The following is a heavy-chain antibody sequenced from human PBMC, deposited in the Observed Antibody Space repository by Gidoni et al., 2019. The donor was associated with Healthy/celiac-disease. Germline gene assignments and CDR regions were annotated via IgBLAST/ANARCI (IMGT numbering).Heavy chain of an antibody. CDR1: GFTFSSYG. D-gene: IGHD3-10*01. Sequence: QVQLVESGGGVVQPGRSLRLSCAASGFTFSSYGMHWVRQAPGKGLEWVAVIWYDGSNKYYADSVKGRFTISRDNSKNTLYLQMNSLRAEDTAVYYCARVEWFGENIHYGMDVWGQGTTVTVSS. CDR2: IWYDGSNK. CDR3: ARVEWFGENIHYGMDV. J-gene: IGHJ6*02. V-gene: IGHV3-33*01.